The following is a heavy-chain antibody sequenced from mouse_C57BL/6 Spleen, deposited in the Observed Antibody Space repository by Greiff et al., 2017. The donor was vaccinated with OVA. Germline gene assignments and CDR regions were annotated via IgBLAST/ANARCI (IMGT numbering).Heavy chain of an antibody. Sequence: QVQLQQPGAELVMPGASVKLSCTASGYTFTSYWMHWVKQRPGQGLEWIGEIDPADSYTNYTQKFKGKSTLTVDKSSSTAYMQLSSLTSEASAVYYCARGLGEYAMDYWGQGTSVTVSS. CDR1: GYTFTSYW. CDR2: IDPADSYT. D-gene: IGHD2-2*01. J-gene: IGHJ4*01. V-gene: IGHV1-69*01. CDR3: ARGLGEYAMDY.